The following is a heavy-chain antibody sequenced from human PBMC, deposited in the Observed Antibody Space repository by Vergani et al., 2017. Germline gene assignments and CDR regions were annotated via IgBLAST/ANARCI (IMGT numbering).Heavy chain of an antibody. J-gene: IGHJ6*03. V-gene: IGHV4-39*07. Sequence: QLQLQESGPGLVKPSETLSLTCTVSGGSISSSSYYWGWIRQPPGKGLEWIGSIYYSGSTYYNPSLKSRVTISVDTSKNQFSLKLSSVTAADTAVYYCARXPTIYDFWSGYYHYYYYYMDAWGKGTTVTVSS. CDR1: GGSISSSSYY. CDR3: ARXPTIYDFWSGYYHYYYYYMDA. D-gene: IGHD3-3*01. CDR2: IYYSGST.